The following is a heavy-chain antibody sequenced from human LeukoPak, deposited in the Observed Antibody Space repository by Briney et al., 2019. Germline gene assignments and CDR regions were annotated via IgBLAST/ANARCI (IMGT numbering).Heavy chain of an antibody. CDR1: GYSISSGYH. CDR3: ARLVDIVVVVAASYNWFDP. J-gene: IGHJ5*02. CDR2: INHSGST. V-gene: IGHV4-38-2*02. Sequence: SETLSLTCTVSGYSISSGYHWGWIRQPPGKGLEWIGEINHSGSTNYNPSLKSRVTISVDTSKNQFSLKLSSVTAADTAVYYCARLVDIVVVVAASYNWFDPWGQGTLVTVSS. D-gene: IGHD2-15*01.